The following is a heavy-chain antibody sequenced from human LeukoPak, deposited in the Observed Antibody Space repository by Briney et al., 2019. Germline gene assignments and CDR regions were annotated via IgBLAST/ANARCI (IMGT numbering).Heavy chain of an antibody. Sequence: PGGSLRLSCVGSGFTFNSYSMNWVRQTPGTGLEWVSYIASRGETIYYVDSVKGRFTVSRDNTKNSLYLQMNSLRAEDTAIYYCARGNNTVAAEDYWGQGTLVTVPS. CDR2: IASRGETI. CDR3: ARGNNTVAAEDY. D-gene: IGHD6-13*01. V-gene: IGHV3-48*04. CDR1: GFTFNSYS. J-gene: IGHJ4*02.